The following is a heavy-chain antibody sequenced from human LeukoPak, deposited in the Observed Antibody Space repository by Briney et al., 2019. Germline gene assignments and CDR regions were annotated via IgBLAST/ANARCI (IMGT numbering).Heavy chain of an antibody. D-gene: IGHD3-22*01. CDR2: ISSSSTYI. J-gene: IGHJ4*02. CDR3: ARGGDSSGYFDF. Sequence: GGSLRLSCAASGFTLSSYNMNWVRRAPGKGLEWVSSISSSSTYIYYADSLKGRFTISRDNAKNSVYLKMNSLRAEDTAVYHCARGGDSSGYFDFWGLGTLVAVSS. V-gene: IGHV3-21*01. CDR1: GFTLSSYN.